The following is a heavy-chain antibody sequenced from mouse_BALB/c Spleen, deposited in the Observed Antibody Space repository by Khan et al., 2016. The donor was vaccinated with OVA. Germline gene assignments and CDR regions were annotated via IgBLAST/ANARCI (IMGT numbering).Heavy chain of an antibody. V-gene: IGHV2-6*02. CDR1: GFSLTNYG. J-gene: IGHJ4*01. Sequence: QVQLKELGPGLVAPSQSLSITCTVSGFSLTNYGVHWVRQPPGKGLEWLVVIWSDGSTNYNSVLKSRLSISKDNSKSQVFLKMNSLQTDDTAIYYCARWFDGYSSLYAMDYWGQGTSVTVSS. CDR3: ARWFDGYSSLYAMDY. D-gene: IGHD2-3*01. CDR2: IWSDGST.